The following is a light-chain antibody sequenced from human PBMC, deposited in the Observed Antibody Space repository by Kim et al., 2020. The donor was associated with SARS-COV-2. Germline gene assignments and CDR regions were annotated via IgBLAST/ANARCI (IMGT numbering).Light chain of an antibody. Sequence: IVLTQSPATLSLSPGERATLSCRASQSVSSSYLAWYQQKPGQAPRLLIYGASSRATGIPDRFSGSGSGTDFTLTISRLEPEDFAVYYCQQYGSVPYTFGQGTKLEI. V-gene: IGKV3-20*01. CDR1: QSVSSSY. CDR2: GAS. CDR3: QQYGSVPYT. J-gene: IGKJ2*01.